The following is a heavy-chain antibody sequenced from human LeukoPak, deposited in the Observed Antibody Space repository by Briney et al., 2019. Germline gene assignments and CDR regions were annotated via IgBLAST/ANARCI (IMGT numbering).Heavy chain of an antibody. CDR2: IYYSGST. D-gene: IGHD4-23*01. Sequence: SETLSLTCTASGGSISSYYWSWIRQPPGKGLEWIGYIYYSGSTDYNPSLKSRVTISVDTSKNQFSLKLSSVTAADTAVYYCARLGLNYGGNGYWGQGTLVTVSS. CDR1: GGSISSYY. CDR3: ARLGLNYGGNGY. J-gene: IGHJ4*02. V-gene: IGHV4-59*08.